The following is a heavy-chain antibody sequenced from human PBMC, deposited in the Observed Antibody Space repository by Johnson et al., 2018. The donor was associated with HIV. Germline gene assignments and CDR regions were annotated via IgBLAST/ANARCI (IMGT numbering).Heavy chain of an antibody. CDR1: GFTFSSYD. V-gene: IGHV3-13*01. J-gene: IGHJ3*02. Sequence: VQLVESGGGLVQPGGSLRLSCVASGFTFSSYDMHWVRQATGKGLEWVSAIGTAGDTYYPGSVKGRFTISRENAKNSLYLQMNSLKTEDTAVYHCTSPNFWIGQSLSEAFDIWGRGTLVSVSS. D-gene: IGHD3-3*01. CDR2: IGTAGDT. CDR3: TSPNFWIGQSLSEAFDI.